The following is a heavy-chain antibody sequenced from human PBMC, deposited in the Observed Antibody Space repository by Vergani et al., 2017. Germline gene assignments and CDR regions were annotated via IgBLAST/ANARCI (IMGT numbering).Heavy chain of an antibody. J-gene: IGHJ4*02. CDR2: IKSKTDGGTT. Sequence: EVQLVESGGGLVQPGGSLRLSCAASGFTFSSYSMNWVRQAPGKGLEWVGRIKSKTDGGTTDYDAPVKGRFTISRDDSKNTLYLQMNSLKTEDTAVYYCTTVTLDDYGDYRFDYWGQGTLVTVSS. V-gene: IGHV3-15*01. CDR1: GFTFSSYS. D-gene: IGHD4-17*01. CDR3: TTVTLDDYGDYRFDY.